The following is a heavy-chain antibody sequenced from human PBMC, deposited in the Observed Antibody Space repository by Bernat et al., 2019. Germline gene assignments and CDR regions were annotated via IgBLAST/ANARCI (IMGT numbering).Heavy chain of an antibody. J-gene: IGHJ2*01. D-gene: IGHD3-16*02. CDR1: GFTFSTYW. Sequence: EVQLVESGGGLVQPGGSLRLSCAASGFTFSTYWMTWVRQATGKGLEWVSAIGTAGDTYYPGSVKGRFTISRENAKNSLYLQMNSLRAGDTAVYYCARAREYYDYIWGSYRYAGWYFDLWGRGTLVTVSS. V-gene: IGHV3-13*04. CDR2: IGTAGDT. CDR3: ARAREYYDYIWGSYRYAGWYFDL.